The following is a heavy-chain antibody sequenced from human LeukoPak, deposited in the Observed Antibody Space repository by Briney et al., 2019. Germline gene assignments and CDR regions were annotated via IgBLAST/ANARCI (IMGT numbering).Heavy chain of an antibody. J-gene: IGHJ4*02. CDR2: IKQDGSEK. CDR3: ARVGAREGYCSSTSCQNVFDY. D-gene: IGHD2-2*01. V-gene: IGHV3-7*01. Sequence: GGSLRLSCAASGFTFSSYWMSWVRQAPGKGLEWVANIKQDGSEKYYVDSVKGRFTISRDNAKNSLYLQMNSLRAEDTAVYYCARVGAREGYCSSTSCQNVFDYWGQGTLVTVSS. CDR1: GFTFSSYW.